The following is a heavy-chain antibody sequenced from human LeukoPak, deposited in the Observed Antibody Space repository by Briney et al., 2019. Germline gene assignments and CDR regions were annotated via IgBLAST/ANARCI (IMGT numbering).Heavy chain of an antibody. J-gene: IGHJ4*02. CDR2: IYYSGTT. CDR1: SGSISSYY. V-gene: IGHV4-59*01. D-gene: IGHD1-26*01. CDR3: ARTKGRAVGQTAFQF. Sequence: SETLSLTCTVSSGSISSYYWSWIRQPPGKELEWVGYIYYSGTTNYNPSLNSRVTISLDASNKQLSLTLNSVTAADTAVYYCARTKGRAVGQTAFQFWGQGTLVTVSA.